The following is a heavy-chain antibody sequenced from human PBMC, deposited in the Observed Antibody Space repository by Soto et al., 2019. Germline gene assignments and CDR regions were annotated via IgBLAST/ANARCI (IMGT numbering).Heavy chain of an antibody. Sequence: ASVKVSCKASGYTFTSYGISWVRQAPGQGLDWMGWISAYNGNTKYAQDLQGRVTMTTDTSTSTAYMELRSLRSDDTAMYYCARFSGGSYNTYYFSYGMDVWGQGTKVTVS. CDR2: ISAYNGNT. D-gene: IGHD2-15*01. CDR1: GYTFTSYG. CDR3: ARFSGGSYNTYYFSYGMDV. V-gene: IGHV1-18*04. J-gene: IGHJ6*02.